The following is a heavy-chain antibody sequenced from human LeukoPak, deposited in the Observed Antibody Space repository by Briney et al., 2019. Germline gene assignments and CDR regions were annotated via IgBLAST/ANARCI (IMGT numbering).Heavy chain of an antibody. CDR3: AKDRSEACSGGSCYGFDY. CDR2: VSGRGNNT. V-gene: IGHV3-23*01. Sequence: PGGSLRLSCAASGFTFSNFALSWVRQAPGKGLEWVSAVSGRGNNTFYSDSVQGRFTISRDNFKGTLYLQMNNLRVEDTAVYYCAKDRSEACSGGSCYGFDYWGQGTLVTVSS. D-gene: IGHD2-15*01. J-gene: IGHJ4*02. CDR1: GFTFSNFA.